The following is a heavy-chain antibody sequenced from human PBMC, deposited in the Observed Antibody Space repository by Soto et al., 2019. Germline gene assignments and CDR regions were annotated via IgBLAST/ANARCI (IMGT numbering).Heavy chain of an antibody. CDR2: TYYRSKWYN. D-gene: IGHD6-13*01. CDR1: GDSVSSNSAV. J-gene: IGHJ4*02. Sequence: SQTLSLTCAISGDSVSSNSAVWNWIRQSPSRGLEWLGRTYYRSKWYNDYAVSVKSRIIISPDTSKNQFSLQLNSVTPEDTAVYYCARDWYSRSWFRLDYWGQGTLVTVSS. CDR3: ARDWYSRSWFRLDY. V-gene: IGHV6-1*01.